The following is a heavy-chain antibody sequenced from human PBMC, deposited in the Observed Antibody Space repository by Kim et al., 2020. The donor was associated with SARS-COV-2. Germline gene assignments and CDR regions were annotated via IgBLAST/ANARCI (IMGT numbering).Heavy chain of an antibody. CDR2: IKPDGTER. CDR3: AKDLGYDTFDY. CDR1: GFTFSNYW. J-gene: IGHJ4*02. D-gene: IGHD5-12*01. Sequence: GGSLRLSCAASGFTFSNYWMTWVRRAPGKGLEFVANIKPDGTERYYSDSVRGRFTISRDNAKNSLYLQMISLTVEDTAVYYCAKDLGYDTFDYWGQGTWSPSPQ. V-gene: IGHV3-7*03.